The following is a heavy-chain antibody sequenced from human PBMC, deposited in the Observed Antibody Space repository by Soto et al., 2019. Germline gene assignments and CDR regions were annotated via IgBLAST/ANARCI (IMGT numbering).Heavy chain of an antibody. V-gene: IGHV3-23*01. CDR1: GFTFSSYA. D-gene: IGHD6-19*01. CDR3: AKGMAYSSGWYYFDY. Sequence: GGSLRLSCAASGFTFSSYAMSWVRQAPGKGLEWVSAISGSGGSTYYADSVKGRFTISRDNSKNTLYLQMNGLRAEDTAVYYCAKGMAYSSGWYYFDYWGRGTLVTVSS. CDR2: ISGSGGST. J-gene: IGHJ4*02.